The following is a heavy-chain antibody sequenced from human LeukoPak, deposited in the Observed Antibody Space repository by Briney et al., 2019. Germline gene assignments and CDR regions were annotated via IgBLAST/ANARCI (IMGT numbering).Heavy chain of an antibody. CDR3: TTGWEPAAFDY. J-gene: IGHJ4*02. V-gene: IGHV3-23*01. Sequence: GGSLRLSCAASRFTLYNYAMSWVRQAPGKGLEWVSAISGDGGTTYYTDSVKGRFTISRDNSKNTLYLHMNGLRAEDTAVYYCTTGWEPAAFDYWGQGTLVTVSS. D-gene: IGHD1-26*01. CDR2: ISGDGGTT. CDR1: RFTLYNYA.